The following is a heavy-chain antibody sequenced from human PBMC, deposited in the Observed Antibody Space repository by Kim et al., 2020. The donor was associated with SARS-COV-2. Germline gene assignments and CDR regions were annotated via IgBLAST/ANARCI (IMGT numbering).Heavy chain of an antibody. V-gene: IGHV4-39*01. Sequence: TSYTPSLKSRVTISVDTSKNQFSLKLSSVTAADTAVYYCARHWSVEGMDVWGQGTTVTVSS. D-gene: IGHD3-3*01. CDR2: T. J-gene: IGHJ6*02. CDR3: ARHWSVEGMDV.